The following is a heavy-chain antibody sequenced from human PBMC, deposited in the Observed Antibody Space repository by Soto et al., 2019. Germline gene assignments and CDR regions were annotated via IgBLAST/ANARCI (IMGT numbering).Heavy chain of an antibody. Sequence: QVQLVQSGAEVRRPGASVKISCKASGYFFADYALHWVRQAPGQRLEWMGWINGGNGNTKYSQNFQGRLTITRDTSSNTAYMELSGLTFEDRAVYYCAREIGNWYEGKFDPLGQGTLVTASS. CDR2: INGGNGNT. V-gene: IGHV1-3*01. D-gene: IGHD1-1*01. CDR3: AREIGNWYEGKFDP. CDR1: GYFFADYA. J-gene: IGHJ5*02.